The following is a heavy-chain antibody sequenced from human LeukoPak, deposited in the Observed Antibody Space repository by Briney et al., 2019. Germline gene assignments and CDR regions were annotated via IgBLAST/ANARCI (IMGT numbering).Heavy chain of an antibody. Sequence: SETLSLTCTVSGGSISSYYWSWIRQPAGKGLEWIGRIYTSGSTNYNPSLKSRVTMSVDTSKNQFSLKLSSVTAADTAVYYCARTHIFGSSWTFDYWGQGTLVTVSS. D-gene: IGHD6-13*01. J-gene: IGHJ4*02. CDR2: IYTSGST. V-gene: IGHV4-4*07. CDR1: GGSISSYY. CDR3: ARTHIFGSSWTFDY.